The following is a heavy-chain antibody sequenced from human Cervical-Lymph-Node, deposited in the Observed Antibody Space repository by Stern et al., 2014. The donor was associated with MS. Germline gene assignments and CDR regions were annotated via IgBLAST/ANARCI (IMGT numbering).Heavy chain of an antibody. CDR1: GYTFTTYY. CDR3: ARVLSLATSDS. D-gene: IGHD1-1*01. CDR2: FNPSGGKT. V-gene: IGHV1-46*01. J-gene: IGHJ4*02. Sequence: VQLVKSGAEIRKPGASVKISCEASGYTFTTYYMHSVRQAPGQGLEWVALFNPSGGKTTYAQRFQGRVTVTGDTSTSTVYMELTGLRSEDTAVYYCARVLSLATSDSWGQGTLVIVSS.